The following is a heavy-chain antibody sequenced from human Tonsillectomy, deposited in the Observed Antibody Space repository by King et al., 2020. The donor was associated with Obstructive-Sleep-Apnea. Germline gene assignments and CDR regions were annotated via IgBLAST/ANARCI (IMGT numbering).Heavy chain of an antibody. D-gene: IGHD5-18*01. J-gene: IGHJ5*01. CDR1: GVTFDSYV. Sequence: EVQLVESGGHLVQPGGSLRLSCAASGVTFDSYVMNWVRQAPGKGLEWVSSISGSGGSTYDAASVKGRFTITRDNSKNLLFLVMNSLRADDTAVYYCAKSGGYSYVNWFDSWGQGTLVTVSS. CDR2: ISGSGGST. V-gene: IGHV3-23*04. CDR3: AKSGGYSYVNWFDS.